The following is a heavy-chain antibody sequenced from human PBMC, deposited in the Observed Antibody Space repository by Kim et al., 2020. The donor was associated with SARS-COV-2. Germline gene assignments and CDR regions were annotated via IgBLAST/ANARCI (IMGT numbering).Heavy chain of an antibody. Sequence: SETLSLTCAVYGGSFSGYYWSWIRQPPGKGLEWIGEINHSGSTNYNPSLKSRVTISVDTSKNQFSLKLSSVTAADTAVYYCARGWRVPHWYFDLWGRGTLVTVSS. J-gene: IGHJ2*01. CDR2: INHSGST. D-gene: IGHD1-1*01. V-gene: IGHV4-34*01. CDR1: GGSFSGYY. CDR3: ARGWRVPHWYFDL.